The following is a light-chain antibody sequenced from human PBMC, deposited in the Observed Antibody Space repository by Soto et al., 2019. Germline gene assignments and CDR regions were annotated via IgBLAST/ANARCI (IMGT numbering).Light chain of an antibody. Sequence: EIVLTQSPGTLSLSPGERASLSCRASQSLTSSYLSWYQQKPGQAPRLLIYGASSRATGIPDRFSGSGSGTDFALAISRLESEDVAVYYCQQYCCSPKTVGQGTKVDIK. V-gene: IGKV3-20*01. CDR2: GAS. CDR3: QQYCCSPKT. J-gene: IGKJ1*01. CDR1: QSLTSSY.